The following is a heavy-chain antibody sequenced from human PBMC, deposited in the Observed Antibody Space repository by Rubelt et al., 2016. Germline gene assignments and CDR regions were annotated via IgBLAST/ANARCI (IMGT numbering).Heavy chain of an antibody. CDR2: ISYDGSHK. J-gene: IGHJ6*02. D-gene: IGHD2-15*01. CDR3: AKGTDSRPRYGVDV. V-gene: IGHV3-30*04. CDR1: GFTFRNYA. Sequence: QVQLVESGGGVVQPGRSLRLSCAVSGFTFRNYAMHWVRQAQGKGLEGVAVISYDGSHKYYADSVKGRFTISRDNSKNTMYLQMNGLRGEDTAVYYCAKGTDSRPRYGVDVWGQGTTVTVSS.